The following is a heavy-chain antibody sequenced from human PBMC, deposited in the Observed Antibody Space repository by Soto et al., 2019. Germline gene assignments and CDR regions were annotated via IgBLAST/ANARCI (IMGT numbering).Heavy chain of an antibody. CDR2: IYYSGST. D-gene: IGHD3-16*02. CDR1: GGSISSYY. Sequence: PSETLSLTCTVSGGSISSYYWSWIRQPPGKGLEWIGYIYYSGSTNYNPSLKSRVNISVDTSKNQFSLKLSSVTAADTAVYYCARQWYYDYIWGSYRPDNWFDPWGQGTLVTVSS. V-gene: IGHV4-59*08. CDR3: ARQWYYDYIWGSYRPDNWFDP. J-gene: IGHJ5*02.